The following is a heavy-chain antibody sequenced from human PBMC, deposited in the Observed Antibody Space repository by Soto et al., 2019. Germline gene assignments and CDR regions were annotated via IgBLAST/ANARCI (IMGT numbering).Heavy chain of an antibody. Sequence: SETLSLTCTVSGGSISSGDYYWSWIRQPPGKGLEWIGYIYYSGSTYYNPSLKSRVTISVDTSKNQFSLKLSSVTAADTAVYYCARVAVAGLYYFDYWGQGTLVTVSS. CDR2: IYYSGST. D-gene: IGHD6-19*01. V-gene: IGHV4-30-4*01. J-gene: IGHJ4*02. CDR3: ARVAVAGLYYFDY. CDR1: GGSISSGDYY.